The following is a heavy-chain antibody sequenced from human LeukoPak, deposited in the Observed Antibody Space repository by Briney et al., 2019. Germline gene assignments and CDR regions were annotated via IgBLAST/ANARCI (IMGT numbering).Heavy chain of an antibody. V-gene: IGHV4-39*01. D-gene: IGHD3-22*01. Sequence: SETLSLTCTVSGGSISSSSYYWGWIRQPPGKGLEWIGSIYYSGSTYYNPSLKSRVTISVDTSKSQFSLKLSSVTAADTAVYYCARSPYYYDSSGYYYVDYWGQGTLVTVSS. CDR2: IYYSGST. CDR1: GGSISSSSYY. J-gene: IGHJ4*02. CDR3: ARSPYYYDSSGYYYVDY.